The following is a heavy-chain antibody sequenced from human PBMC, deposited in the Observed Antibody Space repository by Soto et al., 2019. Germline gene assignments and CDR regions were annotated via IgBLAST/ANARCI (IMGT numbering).Heavy chain of an antibody. J-gene: IGHJ6*02. CDR2: IYYSGST. CDR3: ARVQEAGTFIYFYSMAV. CDR1: GGSISSYY. V-gene: IGHV4-59*01. Sequence: PSETLSLTCTVSGGSISSYYWSWIRQPPGKGLEWIGYIYYSGSTNYNPSLKSRVTISVDTSKNQFSLKLTSVTAADTAVYYCARVQEAGTFIYFYSMAVWGQGTTVTVSS. D-gene: IGHD6-19*01.